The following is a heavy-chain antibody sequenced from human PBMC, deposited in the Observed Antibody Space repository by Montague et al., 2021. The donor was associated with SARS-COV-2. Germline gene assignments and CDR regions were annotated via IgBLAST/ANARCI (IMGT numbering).Heavy chain of an antibody. CDR1: GFSFRTYG. CDR2: IFYDGSKE. V-gene: IGHV3-33*01. D-gene: IGHD5-12*01. CDR3: ARQKDIVGTFDS. Sequence: SLRLSCAASGFSFRTYGMHWVRRAPGKGLEWVAYIFYDGSKEDYADSVKGRFTISRDNSKDTLYLHMNTLRAEDTVMYYCARQKDIVGTFDSWGQGTLVIVST. J-gene: IGHJ4*02.